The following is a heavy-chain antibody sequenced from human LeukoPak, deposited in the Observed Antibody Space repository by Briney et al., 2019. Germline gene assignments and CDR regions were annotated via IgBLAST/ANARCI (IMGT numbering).Heavy chain of an antibody. D-gene: IGHD2-2*01. J-gene: IGHJ3*02. CDR3: ARHEGYCISSSCSDAFDI. Sequence: GESLQISCKGSGYNFTNYWIGGARQMPGKGLDWMGIIYPDDSDTRYSPSFQGQVSISADKSISTAYLQWSRLKASDTAMYYCARHEGYCISSSCSDAFDIWGQGTMVTVSS. CDR2: IYPDDSDT. V-gene: IGHV5-51*01. CDR1: GYNFTNYW.